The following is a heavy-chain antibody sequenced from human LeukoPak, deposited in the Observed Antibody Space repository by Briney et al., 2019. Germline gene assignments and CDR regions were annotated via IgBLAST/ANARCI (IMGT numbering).Heavy chain of an antibody. J-gene: IGHJ4*02. Sequence: GGSLRLSCAASGFTFSNYGMNWVRQAPGKGLEWVSSIRVRSDSTHYADSVQGRFTIPRDDSRNTLDLQMNSLRAEHTAVYYCAKFIAAPFYFDYWGQGTLVTVSS. D-gene: IGHD6-13*01. CDR3: AKFIAAPFYFDY. CDR1: GFTFSNYG. V-gene: IGHV3-23*01. CDR2: IRVRSDST.